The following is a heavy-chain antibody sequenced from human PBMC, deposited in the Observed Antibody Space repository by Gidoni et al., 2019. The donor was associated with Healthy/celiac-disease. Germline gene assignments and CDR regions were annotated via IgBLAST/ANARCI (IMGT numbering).Heavy chain of an antibody. Sequence: QVQLVESGGGVVQPGRPLRHSCAASGFTFSSDGMHWVRQAPGKGLEWVSVIGYDGSNKYYADSVKGRFTISRDNSKNTLYLQMNSLRAEDTAVYYCAREFNYYGSGTGYYMDVWGKGTTVTVSS. CDR2: IGYDGSNK. CDR3: AREFNYYGSGTGYYMDV. V-gene: IGHV3-33*01. CDR1: GFTFSSDG. D-gene: IGHD3-10*01. J-gene: IGHJ6*03.